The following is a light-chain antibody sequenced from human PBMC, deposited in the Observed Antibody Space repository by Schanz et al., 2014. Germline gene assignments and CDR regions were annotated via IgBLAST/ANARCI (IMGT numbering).Light chain of an antibody. CDR2: DTK. CDR3: LLSYNDARV. J-gene: IGLJ2*01. V-gene: IGLV7-46*01. CDR1: TGTVTSGHY. Sequence: QAVVTQEPSLTVSPGETVTLTCVSSTGTVTSGHYPFWFQQKPGQAPRTLIYDTKQKHSRTPARFSGSLLGGKAALTLSGAQPEDEADYYCLLSYNDARVFGGGTKLTVL.